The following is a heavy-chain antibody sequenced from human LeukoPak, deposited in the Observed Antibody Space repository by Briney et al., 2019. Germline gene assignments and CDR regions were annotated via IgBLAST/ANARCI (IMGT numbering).Heavy chain of an antibody. D-gene: IGHD3-10*01. CDR1: GGSISSSSYY. Sequence: PSETLSLTCTVSGGSISSSSYYWGWIRQPPGKGLEWIESIYHSGSTYYNPSLKSRVTISVDTSKNQFSLKLSSVTAADTAVFYCAGSDYYYYMDVWGKGTTVTVSS. J-gene: IGHJ6*03. V-gene: IGHV4-39*01. CDR2: IYHSGST. CDR3: AGSDYYYYMDV.